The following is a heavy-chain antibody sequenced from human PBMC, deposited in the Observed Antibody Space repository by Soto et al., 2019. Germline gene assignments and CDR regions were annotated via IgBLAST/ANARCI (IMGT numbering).Heavy chain of an antibody. CDR3: ASARWDY. CDR2: VYHTGAT. Sequence: PSETLSLTCAVSGGYFNSNYWTWVRQPPGKGLEWIGEVYHTGATNYNPSLKSRVTISADTSKNQFSLNLNSVTATDTAIYFCASARWDYWGLGTLVTVSS. J-gene: IGHJ4*02. V-gene: IGHV4-34*01. CDR1: GGYFNSNY.